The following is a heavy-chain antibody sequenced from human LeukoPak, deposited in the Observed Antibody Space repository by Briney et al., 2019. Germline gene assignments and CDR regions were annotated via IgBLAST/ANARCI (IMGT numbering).Heavy chain of an antibody. Sequence: GGSLRLSCAASGFTFSTYEMKWVRQAPGKGLEWVSYIYSGGNTKYYADSVKGRFTISGDSAKNSLYLQMNSLRADDTAVYYCSRKSYMIHECLDHWGQGTLVTVSS. D-gene: IGHD3-16*01. CDR1: GFTFSTYE. J-gene: IGHJ4*02. V-gene: IGHV3-48*03. CDR2: IYSGGNTK. CDR3: SRKSYMIHECLDH.